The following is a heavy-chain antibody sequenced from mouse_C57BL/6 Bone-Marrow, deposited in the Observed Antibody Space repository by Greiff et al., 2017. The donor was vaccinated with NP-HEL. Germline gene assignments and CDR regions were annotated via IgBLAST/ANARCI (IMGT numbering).Heavy chain of an antibody. CDR3: ARVIGYYYGSSFFWYFDV. CDR1: GYTFTSYD. J-gene: IGHJ1*03. Sequence: VQLQQSGPELVKPGASVKLSCKASGYTFTSYDINWVKQRPGQGPEWIGWIYPRDGRTKYNEKFKGKATLTVDTSSSTAYMELHSLTSEDSAVYFCARVIGYYYGSSFFWYFDVWGTGTTVTVSS. D-gene: IGHD1-1*01. CDR2: IYPRDGRT. V-gene: IGHV1-85*01.